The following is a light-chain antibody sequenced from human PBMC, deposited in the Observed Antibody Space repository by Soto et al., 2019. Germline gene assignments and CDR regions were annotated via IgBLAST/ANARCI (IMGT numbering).Light chain of an antibody. Sequence: EIGITQSPATLSVSPGERATLSCRASQSININLAWYQQKPGQAPRLLIYGASTRATGLPARFSGSGSGTEFTLIISSXQSEDSAVYYCQQYDNWPITFGQGTRLEIK. V-gene: IGKV3-15*01. J-gene: IGKJ5*01. CDR3: QQYDNWPIT. CDR2: GAS. CDR1: QSININ.